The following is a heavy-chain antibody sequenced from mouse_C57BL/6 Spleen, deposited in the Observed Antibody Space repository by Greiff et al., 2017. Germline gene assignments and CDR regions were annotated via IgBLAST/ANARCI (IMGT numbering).Heavy chain of an antibody. V-gene: IGHV10-1*01. J-gene: IGHJ4*01. CDR1: GFSFNTYA. CDR2: IRSKSNNYAT. CDR3: VRHGILGYAMDY. Sequence: EVQLVESGGGLVQPKGSLKLSCAASGFSFNTYAMNWVRQAPGKGLEWVARIRSKSNNYATYYAYSVKDRFTISRDDSESMLYLQMNNLKTEDTAMYYCVRHGILGYAMDYWGQGTSVTVSS. D-gene: IGHD1-1*01.